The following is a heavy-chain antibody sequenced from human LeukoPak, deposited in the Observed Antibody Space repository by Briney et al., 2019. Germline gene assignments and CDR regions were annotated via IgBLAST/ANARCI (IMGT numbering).Heavy chain of an antibody. CDR2: INPAGDT. V-gene: IGHV3-13*04. CDR3: ARGDCSGGSCSSMDV. J-gene: IGHJ6*02. CDR1: GFTFSTYD. D-gene: IGHD2-15*01. Sequence: GGSLRLSCAASGFTFSTYDMHWVRQATGKGLEWVSGINPAGDTYYPGSVKGRFTISREDAKNSFYPQMNSLRVGDTAVYYCARGDCSGGSCSSMDVWGQGTTVTVSS.